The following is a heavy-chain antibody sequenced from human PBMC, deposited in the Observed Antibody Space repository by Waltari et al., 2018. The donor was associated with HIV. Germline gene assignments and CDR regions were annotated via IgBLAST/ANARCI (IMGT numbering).Heavy chain of an antibody. CDR2: IKSKTDGGTT. V-gene: IGHV3-15*01. CDR1: GFTFSNAW. D-gene: IGHD1-26*01. CDR3: VREGPYWYFDL. Sequence: EVQLVESGGGLVKPGGSLRLSCAASGFTFSNAWMSWVRQAPGKGLEWVGRIKSKTDGGTTDYAAPVKGRFTISRDDSKNTLYLQMNSLKTEDTAVYYCVREGPYWYFDLWGRGTLVTVSS. J-gene: IGHJ2*01.